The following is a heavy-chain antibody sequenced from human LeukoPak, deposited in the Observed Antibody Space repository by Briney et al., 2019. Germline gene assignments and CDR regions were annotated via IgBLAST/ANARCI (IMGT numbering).Heavy chain of an antibody. CDR1: GGSISSYY. Sequence: SETLSLTCTVSGGSISSYYWSWIRQPPGKGLEWIGYIYYSGSTSYNPSLKSRVTISVDTSKNQFSLKLSSVTAADTAVYYCARDNTPRYSSSWYWFDPWGQGTLVTVSS. V-gene: IGHV4-59*01. CDR3: ARDNTPRYSSSWYWFDP. D-gene: IGHD6-13*01. CDR2: IYYSGST. J-gene: IGHJ5*02.